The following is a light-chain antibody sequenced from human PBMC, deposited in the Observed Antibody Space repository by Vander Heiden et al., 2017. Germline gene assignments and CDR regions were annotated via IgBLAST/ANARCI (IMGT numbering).Light chain of an antibody. CDR2: KAS. J-gene: IGKJ1*01. CDR1: QSISSW. Sequence: DIQMTQSPSTLSASVGDRVTITCRARQSISSWLAWYQQKRGKAPKLLIYKASSLESGVPSRFSGSGSGTEFTLTISSLQPDDFATYYCQQDNSYSWTFGQGTKVEIK. V-gene: IGKV1-5*03. CDR3: QQDNSYSWT.